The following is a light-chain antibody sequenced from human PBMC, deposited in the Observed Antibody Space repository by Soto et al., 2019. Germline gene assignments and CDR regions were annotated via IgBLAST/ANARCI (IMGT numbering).Light chain of an antibody. CDR1: QNIIFY. CDR3: QQANSFPPD. V-gene: IGKV1-39*01. CDR2: AAS. Sequence: DIQMTQSPSSLSASVGDRVTITCRASQNIIFYLNWYQQKIGKPPKLLISAASNLQSGVPSRFSGSGSGTDFTLTISNLQPEDFATYFCQQANSFPPDFGPGTKVDIK. J-gene: IGKJ3*01.